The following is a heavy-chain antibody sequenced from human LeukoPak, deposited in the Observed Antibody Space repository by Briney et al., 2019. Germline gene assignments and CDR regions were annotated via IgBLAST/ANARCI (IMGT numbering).Heavy chain of an antibody. CDR2: IYYSGST. V-gene: IGHV4-59*01. Sequence: SETLSLTCTVSGGSISSYYWSWIRQPPGKGLEWIGYIYYSGSTNYNPSLKSRVTISVDTPKNQFPLKLSSVTAADTAVYYCAGRTRYYYYYGMDVWGQGTTVTVSS. D-gene: IGHD1-14*01. CDR1: GGSISSYY. J-gene: IGHJ6*02. CDR3: AGRTRYYYYYGMDV.